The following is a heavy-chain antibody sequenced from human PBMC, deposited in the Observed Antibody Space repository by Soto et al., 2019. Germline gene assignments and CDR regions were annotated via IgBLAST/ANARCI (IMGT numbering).Heavy chain of an antibody. Sequence: QVPLVQSGAEVKKPGASVKVSCKASGYTFTSYAMHWVRQAPGQRLEWMGWINAGNGNTKYSQKFQGRVTITRDTSASTAYMELSSLRSEDTAVYYCARGLLYYGSGTNFDYWGQGTLVTVSS. J-gene: IGHJ4*02. CDR1: GYTFTSYA. D-gene: IGHD3-10*01. V-gene: IGHV1-3*01. CDR3: ARGLLYYGSGTNFDY. CDR2: INAGNGNT.